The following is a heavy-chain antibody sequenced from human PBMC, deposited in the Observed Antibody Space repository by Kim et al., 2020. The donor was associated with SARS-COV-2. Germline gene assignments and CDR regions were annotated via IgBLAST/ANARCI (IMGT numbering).Heavy chain of an antibody. J-gene: IGHJ4*02. D-gene: IGHD2-15*01. V-gene: IGHV3-66*01. CDR3: AGGNLDY. Sequence: SGGSTYYADSVKGRFTISRDNSKNTLYLQMNSLRAEDTAVYYCAGGNLDYWGQGTLVTVSS. CDR2: SGGST.